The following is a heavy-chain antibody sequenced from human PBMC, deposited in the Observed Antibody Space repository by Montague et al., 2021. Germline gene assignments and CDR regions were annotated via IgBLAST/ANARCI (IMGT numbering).Heavy chain of an antibody. Sequence: SLRLSCAASGFSFSSLWMHWVRQAPGKGLVWVSQITSDGSDTNYADSVKGRLTISRDNAKSTLYLQMNSLRDKDTAVYYCVRDRPTAWFDSWGQGTLVTVSS. CDR3: VRDRPTAWFDS. J-gene: IGHJ5*01. D-gene: IGHD5-18*01. V-gene: IGHV3-74*01. CDR1: GFSFSSLW. CDR2: ITSDGSDT.